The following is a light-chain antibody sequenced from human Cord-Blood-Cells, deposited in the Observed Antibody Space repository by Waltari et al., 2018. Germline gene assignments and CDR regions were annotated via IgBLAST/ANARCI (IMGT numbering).Light chain of an antibody. Sequence: QSALIQPAPVSGSPGQSLTISCTGTSSDVGGYNDDPWYQQHPGKAPRLMIYDVSNRPSGVSNRFSGSKSGNTASLTISGLQAEDEADYYCSSYTSSSTLVFGGGTKLTVL. CDR2: DVS. CDR1: SSDVGGYND. J-gene: IGLJ2*01. CDR3: SSYTSSSTLV. V-gene: IGLV2-14*01.